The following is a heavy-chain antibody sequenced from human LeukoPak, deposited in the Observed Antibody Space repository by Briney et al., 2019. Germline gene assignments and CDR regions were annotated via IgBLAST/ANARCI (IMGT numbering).Heavy chain of an antibody. J-gene: IGHJ3*02. CDR3: ARDMRGAAAADDAFDI. CDR1: GYSFTSCD. V-gene: IGHV1-8*01. Sequence: ASVKVSCKASGYSFTSCDINWVRQASGQGLEWMGWMNPHSGHTGYAQNFQGRVSITRDTSISTAYMELSSLTSVDTAVYFCARDMRGAAAADDAFDIWGQGTMVTVSS. CDR2: MNPHSGHT. D-gene: IGHD6-13*01.